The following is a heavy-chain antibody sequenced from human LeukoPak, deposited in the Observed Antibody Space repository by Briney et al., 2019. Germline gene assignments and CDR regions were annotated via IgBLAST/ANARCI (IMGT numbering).Heavy chain of an antibody. CDR1: GFSLSTNAVV. Sequence: SGPTLVKPTQTLTLTCTFSGFSLSTNAVVVGWVRQPPGKALEWLTFIYGNDDKRYSPSLEGRLTITKDTSKNQVVLTMTDMDYVDTATYYCVHRTTVTSVDHWGQGTLVTVSS. V-gene: IGHV2-5*01. J-gene: IGHJ4*02. CDR2: IYGNDDK. CDR3: VHRTTVTSVDH. D-gene: IGHD4-17*01.